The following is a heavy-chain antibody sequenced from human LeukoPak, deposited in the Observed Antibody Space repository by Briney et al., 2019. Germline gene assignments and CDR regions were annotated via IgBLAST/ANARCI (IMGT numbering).Heavy chain of an antibody. CDR1: GGTFSSYA. CDR2: IIPIFGTA. Sequence: SVTVSCKASGGTFSSYAISWVRQAPGQGLEWMGGIIPIFGTANYAQKFQGRVTITADGSTSTAYMELSSLRSEDTAVYYCARDSHLPPYSYGYYFDYWGQGTLVTVSS. D-gene: IGHD5-18*01. CDR3: ARDSHLPPYSYGYYFDY. V-gene: IGHV1-69*01. J-gene: IGHJ4*02.